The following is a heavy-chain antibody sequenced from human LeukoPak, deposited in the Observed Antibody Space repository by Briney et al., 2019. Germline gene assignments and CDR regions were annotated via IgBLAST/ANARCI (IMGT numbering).Heavy chain of an antibody. CDR1: GFIFSSYG. Sequence: GGSLRLSCEASGFIFSSYGMHWVRQAPGKGLEWLAVIWYDGSNKYYAESVTGRFTISRDNSKNTLYLQMNSLRADDTAVYYCARKVYHRFDYWGQGTLVTVSS. D-gene: IGHD2-2*01. J-gene: IGHJ4*02. CDR3: ARKVYHRFDY. CDR2: IWYDGSNK. V-gene: IGHV3-33*01.